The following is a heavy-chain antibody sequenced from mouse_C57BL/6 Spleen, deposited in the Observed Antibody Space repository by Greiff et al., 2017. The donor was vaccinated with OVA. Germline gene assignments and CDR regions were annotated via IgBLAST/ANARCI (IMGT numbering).Heavy chain of an antibody. CDR1: GYTFTSYW. V-gene: IGHV1-52*01. CDR3: AREVTTGSLDY. CDR2: IDPSDSET. J-gene: IGHJ2*01. D-gene: IGHD2-3*01. Sequence: VQLQQPGAELVRPGSSVKLSCKASGYTFTSYWMHWVKQRPIQGLEWIGNIDPSDSETHYNQKFKDKATLTVDKSSSTAYMQLSSLTSEDAAVYYCAREVTTGSLDYWGQGTTLTVSS.